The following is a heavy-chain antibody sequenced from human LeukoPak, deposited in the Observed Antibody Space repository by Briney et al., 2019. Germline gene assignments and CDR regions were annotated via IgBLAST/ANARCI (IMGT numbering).Heavy chain of an antibody. CDR3: ARMSGSRLPGY. J-gene: IGHJ4*02. V-gene: IGHV3-48*01. D-gene: IGHD3-3*01. CDR1: GFTFSDYA. Sequence: RSLRLSCAASGFTFSDYAMHWVRQAPGKGLEWVSYISSSSSARYYADSVKGRFTISRDDARNSLYLQMNSLRAEDTAVYYCARMSGSRLPGYWGQGALVTVSS. CDR2: ISSSSSAR.